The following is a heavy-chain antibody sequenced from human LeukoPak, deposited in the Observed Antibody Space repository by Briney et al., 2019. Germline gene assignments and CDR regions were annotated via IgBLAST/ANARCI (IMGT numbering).Heavy chain of an antibody. Sequence: LRLSCAASGFTFSSYAMSWVRQPPGKGLEWIGYIYYSGSTYYNPSLKSRVTISVDTSKNQFSLKVSSVTAAGSAVYYCARQLDPIYCSGGSCPTFDYSGQGTLVTVSS. CDR1: GFTFSSYA. J-gene: IGHJ4*02. D-gene: IGHD2-15*01. CDR2: IYYSGST. CDR3: ARQLDPIYCSGGSCPTFDY. V-gene: IGHV4-30-4*08.